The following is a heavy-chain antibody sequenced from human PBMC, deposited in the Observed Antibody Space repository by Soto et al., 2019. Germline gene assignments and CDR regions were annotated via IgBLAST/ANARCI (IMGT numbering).Heavy chain of an antibody. V-gene: IGHV4-59*01. CDR2: IYYSGST. CDR1: VGSIRSYY. J-gene: IGHJ4*02. D-gene: IGHD3-22*01. CDR3: AREYDSSGYYWDN. Sequence: SETLSLTCSVSVGSIRSYYWSWIRQPPGKGLEWIAYIYYSGSTNYNPSLKSRVTMSVDMSKNQFSLKLSSVTAADTAVYYCAREYDSSGYYWDNWGQGTLVTVSS.